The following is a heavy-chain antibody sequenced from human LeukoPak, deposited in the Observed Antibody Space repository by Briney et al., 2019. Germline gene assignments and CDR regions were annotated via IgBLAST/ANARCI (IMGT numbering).Heavy chain of an antibody. CDR1: GFTFSSYA. D-gene: IGHD2-21*01. V-gene: IGHV3-30*04. Sequence: GSLRLSCAASGFTFSSYAMHWVRQAPGKGLEWVAVISYDGSNKYYADSVKGRFTISRDNSKNTLYLQMNSLRAEDAAVYFCAKAPVTSCRGAYCYPFDSWGQGTLVTVSS. J-gene: IGHJ4*02. CDR2: ISYDGSNK. CDR3: AKAPVTSCRGAYCYPFDS.